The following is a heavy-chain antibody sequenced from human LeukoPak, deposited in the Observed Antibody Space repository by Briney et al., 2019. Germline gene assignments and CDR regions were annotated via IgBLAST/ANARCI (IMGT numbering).Heavy chain of an antibody. CDR2: IYYSGST. J-gene: IGHJ4*02. Sequence: SETLSLTCTVSGGYISSYYWSWIRPPPGKGLEWIGYIYYSGSTNYNPSLKSRVTISVDTSKNQFSLKLSSVTAADTAVYYCARRRGSGSINYFDYWGQGTLVTVSS. V-gene: IGHV4-59*08. D-gene: IGHD3-10*01. CDR3: ARRRGSGSINYFDY. CDR1: GGYISSYY.